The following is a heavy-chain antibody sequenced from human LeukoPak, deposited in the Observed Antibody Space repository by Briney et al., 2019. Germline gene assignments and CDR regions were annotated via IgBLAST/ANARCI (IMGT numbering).Heavy chain of an antibody. V-gene: IGHV3-74*01. CDR3: ARVNSYYGSGSYFTYFDY. CDR1: GFTFSSYW. D-gene: IGHD3-10*01. CDR2: INSDGSST. J-gene: IGHJ4*02. Sequence: GGSLRLSCAASGFTFSSYWMHWVRQAPGKGLVWVSHINSDGSSTSYADSVKGRFTISRDNAKNTLYLQMNSLRAEDTAVYYCARVNSYYGSGSYFTYFDYWGQGTLVTVSS.